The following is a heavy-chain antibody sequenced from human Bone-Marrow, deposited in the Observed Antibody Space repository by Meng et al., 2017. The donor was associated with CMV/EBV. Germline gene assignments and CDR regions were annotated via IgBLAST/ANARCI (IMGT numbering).Heavy chain of an antibody. CDR1: GASISSYY. Sequence: GSLRLSCTVSGASISSYYWSWIRQPPGKGLEWIGYIYYSGSTNYNPSLKSRVTISVDTSKNQFSLKLSSVTAADTAVYYCAREKVNYGMDVWGQGTTVTVSS. V-gene: IGHV4-59*01. D-gene: IGHD4-11*01. CDR3: AREKVNYGMDV. CDR2: IYYSGST. J-gene: IGHJ6*02.